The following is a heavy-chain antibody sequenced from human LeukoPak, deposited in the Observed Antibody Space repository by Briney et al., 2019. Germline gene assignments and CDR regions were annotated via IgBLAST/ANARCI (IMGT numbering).Heavy chain of an antibody. Sequence: PSETLSLTCTVSGDSMSGYWGWVRQPAGKGLEWIGRISTCGGTDYNPSLKSRITMSVDTSKNQFSLKLRSMTAADTAVYYCARSNSGSYGWFDPWGQGTLVTVSS. CDR2: ISTCGGT. V-gene: IGHV4-4*07. J-gene: IGHJ5*02. CDR3: ARSNSGSYGWFDP. CDR1: GDSMSGY. D-gene: IGHD1-26*01.